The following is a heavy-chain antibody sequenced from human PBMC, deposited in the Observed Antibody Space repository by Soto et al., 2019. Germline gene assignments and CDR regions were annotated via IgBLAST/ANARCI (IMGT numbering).Heavy chain of an antibody. CDR1: GFTFSSYS. CDR2: ISSSSSYI. J-gene: IGHJ5*02. CDR3: ARDLLRYFDWLLSGFDP. D-gene: IGHD3-9*01. V-gene: IGHV3-21*01. Sequence: EVQLVESGGGLVKPGGSLRLSCAASGFTFSSYSMNWVRQAPGKGLEWVSSISSSSSYIYYADSVKGRFTISRDNAKNSLYLQMNSLRDEDTAVYYCARDLLRYFDWLLSGFDPWGQGTLVTVSS.